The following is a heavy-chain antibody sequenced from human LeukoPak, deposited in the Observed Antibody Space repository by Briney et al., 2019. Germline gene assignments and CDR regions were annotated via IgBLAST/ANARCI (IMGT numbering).Heavy chain of an antibody. J-gene: IGHJ4*02. V-gene: IGHV3-33*01. D-gene: IGHD5-18*01. CDR3: AGGYNYGTFDY. Sequence: GRSLRLSCAASGFTFNNYDIHWVRQAPGKGLEGVAVIWNDGSNKYYADSVKGRFTISRDNSKNTLYLQMNSLRAGDTAVYYCAGGYNYGTFDYWGQGTLVTVSS. CDR1: GFTFNNYD. CDR2: IWNDGSNK.